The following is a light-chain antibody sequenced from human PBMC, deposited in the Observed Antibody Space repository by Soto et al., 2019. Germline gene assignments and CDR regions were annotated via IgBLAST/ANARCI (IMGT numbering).Light chain of an antibody. CDR1: SSDVGGYNY. CDR2: DVS. J-gene: IGLJ2*01. CDR3: SSYTSGTTLV. V-gene: IGLV2-14*03. Sequence: QSALTQPASVSGSPGQSITISCTGTSSDVGGYNYVSWYQQHPGKAPKLMIYDVSNRPSGVSNRFSGSESGNTASLTISGLQAEDEADYYCSSYTSGTTLVFGGGTQLTVL.